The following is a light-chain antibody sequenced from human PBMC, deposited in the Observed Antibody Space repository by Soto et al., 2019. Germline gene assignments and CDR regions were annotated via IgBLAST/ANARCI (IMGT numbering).Light chain of an antibody. CDR2: EGN. CDR1: SSDVGTYNL. V-gene: IGLV2-23*01. J-gene: IGLJ2*01. Sequence: QSVLTQPASVSGSPGESITISCTGTSSDVGTYNLATWYQQHPGRVPKLILYEGNKRPSGVSSRFSASKSGNTASLTISGLQAEDEADYFCCSYAPSRTLLFGGGTKVTVL. CDR3: CSYAPSRTLL.